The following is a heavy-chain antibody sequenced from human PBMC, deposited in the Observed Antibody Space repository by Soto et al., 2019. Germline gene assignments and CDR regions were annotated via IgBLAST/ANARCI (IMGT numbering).Heavy chain of an antibody. J-gene: IGHJ5*02. CDR3: ARVVVAATSWFDP. CDR2: IIPIFGTA. CDR1: GGTFSSYA. D-gene: IGHD2-15*01. V-gene: IGHV1-69*12. Sequence: QVQLVQSGAEVKKPGSSGKVSCQASGGTFSSYAISWVRQAPGQGLEWMGGIIPIFGTANYAQKFQGRLTITADESTSTAYMEVSSLRSEDTAVYYCARVVVAATSWFDPWGQGTLVNVSS.